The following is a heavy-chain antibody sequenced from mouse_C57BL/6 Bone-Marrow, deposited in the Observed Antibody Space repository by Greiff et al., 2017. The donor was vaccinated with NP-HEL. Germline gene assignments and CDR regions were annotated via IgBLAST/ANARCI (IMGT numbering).Heavy chain of an antibody. V-gene: IGHV1-39*01. CDR3: ARSDYYGSSYIPDWFAY. D-gene: IGHD1-1*01. Sequence: VHVKQSGPELVKPGASVKISCKASGYSFTDYNMNWVKQSNGKSLEWIGVINPNYGTTSYNQKFKGKATLTVDQSSSTADMQLNSLTSEDSAVYYCARSDYYGSSYIPDWFAYWGQGTLVTVSA. J-gene: IGHJ3*01. CDR2: INPNYGTT. CDR1: GYSFTDYN.